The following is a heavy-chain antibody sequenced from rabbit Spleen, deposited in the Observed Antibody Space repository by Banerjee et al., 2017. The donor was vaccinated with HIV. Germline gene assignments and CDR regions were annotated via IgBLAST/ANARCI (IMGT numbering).Heavy chain of an antibody. V-gene: IGHV1S7*01. J-gene: IGHJ6*01. CDR2: ISTSNDRT. CDR1: GFTISSYW. CDR3: ARDTSSSFSSYGMDL. Sequence: QLEESGGRLVQPGGSLTLSCKGSGFTISSYWMNWVRQAPGKGLEWIGCISTSNDRTGYANSVKGRFTISRDNAQNTVFLQMTSLTAADTATYFCARDTSSSFSSYGMDLWGPGTLVT. D-gene: IGHD1-1*01.